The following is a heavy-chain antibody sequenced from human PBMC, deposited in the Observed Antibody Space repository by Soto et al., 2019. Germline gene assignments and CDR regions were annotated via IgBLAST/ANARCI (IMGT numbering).Heavy chain of an antibody. Sequence: ASVKVSCKASGYTFTGYYMHWVRQAPGQGLEWMGWINPNSGGTNYAQKFQGWVTMTRDTSISTAYMELSRLRSDDTAVYYCAREYSSGWYKDGDFDSWGQGTLVTVSS. CDR1: GYTFTGYY. D-gene: IGHD6-19*01. J-gene: IGHJ4*02. V-gene: IGHV1-2*04. CDR2: INPNSGGT. CDR3: AREYSSGWYKDGDFDS.